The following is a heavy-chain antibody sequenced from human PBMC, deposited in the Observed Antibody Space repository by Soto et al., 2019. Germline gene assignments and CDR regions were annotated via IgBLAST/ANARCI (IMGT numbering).Heavy chain of an antibody. CDR1: GFTFRSYV. V-gene: IGHV3-33*05. CDR2: TSYDGSTT. D-gene: IGHD1-1*01. CDR3: ARCGTTGGLGV. Sequence: QVQLVESGGGVVQPGTSLRLSCVGSGFTFRSYVIHWVRQAPGKGLEWVALTSYDGSTTYYDDSMKGRFTISKDNSRNTVNPQVDSLKIEDTALYYCARCGTTGGLGVWGQGTLVSVSS. J-gene: IGHJ4*02.